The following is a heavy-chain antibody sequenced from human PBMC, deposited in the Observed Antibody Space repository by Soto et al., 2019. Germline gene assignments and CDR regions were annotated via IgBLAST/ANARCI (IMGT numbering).Heavy chain of an antibody. CDR2: IYPGDSDT. D-gene: IGHD6-19*01. V-gene: IGHV5-51*01. J-gene: IGHJ3*02. CDR1: GYSFNSYW. Sequence: GESLKISCKGSGYSFNSYWIGWVRQMPGKGLEWMGIIYPGDSDTRYSPSFQGQVTISADKSISTAYLQWSSLKASDTAMYYCARRSASSGWSSAFDIWGQGIMVTVAS. CDR3: ARRSASSGWSSAFDI.